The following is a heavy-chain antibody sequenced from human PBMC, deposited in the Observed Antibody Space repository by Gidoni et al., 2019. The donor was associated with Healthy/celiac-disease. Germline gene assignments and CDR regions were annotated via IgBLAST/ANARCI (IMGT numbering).Heavy chain of an antibody. CDR2: ISSSSSYT. D-gene: IGHD4-17*01. Sequence: QVQLVESGGGLVKPGGSLRLSCAASGFTFSDYYMSWIRKAPGKGLEWVSYISSSSSYTNYADSVKGRFTISRDNAKNSLYLQMNSLRAEDTAVYYCARDTYGDYTPYWYYYGMDVWGQGTTVTVSS. V-gene: IGHV3-11*06. CDR3: ARDTYGDYTPYWYYYGMDV. CDR1: GFTFSDYY. J-gene: IGHJ6*02.